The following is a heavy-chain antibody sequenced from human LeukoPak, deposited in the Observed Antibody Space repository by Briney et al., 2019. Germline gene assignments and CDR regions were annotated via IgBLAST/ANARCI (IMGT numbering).Heavy chain of an antibody. D-gene: IGHD2-2*01. CDR3: ARVKKLMPELEF. V-gene: IGHV1-2*02. Sequence: GASVKVSRKASGYTFSGYYMHWVRQAPGQGLEWMGWINPNSGATKYAQKFQGRVSMTRDTSINTAYMDLTNLRSDDTAIFYCARVKKLMPELEFWGQGTLVTVSS. CDR2: INPNSGAT. CDR1: GYTFSGYY. J-gene: IGHJ4*02.